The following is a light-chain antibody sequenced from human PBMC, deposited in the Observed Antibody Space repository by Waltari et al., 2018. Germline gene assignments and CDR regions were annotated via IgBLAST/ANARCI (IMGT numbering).Light chain of an antibody. CDR3: CSHAGSSTVV. Sequence: QSALTQPASVSGSPGQSITISCTGTSSDVGSHNLVSWYHQHPGKAPKLMIYVVSKRPSGVSNRFSVSKSGNTASLTISGLQAEDEADYYCCSHAGSSTVVFGGGTKLTVL. V-gene: IGLV2-23*02. CDR1: SSDVGSHNL. J-gene: IGLJ2*01. CDR2: VVS.